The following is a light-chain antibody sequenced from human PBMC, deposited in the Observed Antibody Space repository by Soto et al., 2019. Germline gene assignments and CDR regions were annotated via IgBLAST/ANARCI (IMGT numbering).Light chain of an antibody. Sequence: QSALTQPPPAPGSPGQSVPISSIGTRSDVGGYKFVSWYQQHPGKAPKLIIYEVRERPLGVPDRFSGSKSGNTAYLTVSGLQVEDEADYYCNSYTGRKYVFGTGTKLTVL. CDR1: RSDVGGYKF. CDR3: NSYTGRKYV. CDR2: EVR. J-gene: IGLJ1*01. V-gene: IGLV2-8*01.